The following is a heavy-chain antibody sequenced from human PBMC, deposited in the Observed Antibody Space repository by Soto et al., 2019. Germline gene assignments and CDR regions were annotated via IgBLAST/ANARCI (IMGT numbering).Heavy chain of an antibody. D-gene: IGHD3-9*01. Sequence: EVQLVESGGGLVKPGGSLRLSCAASGFTFSSYSMNWVRQAPGKGLEWVSSISSSSSYIYYADSVKGRFTISRDNAKNSLYLQMNSLRAEDTAVYYCARVGGGGLTGWAGMDVWGQGTTVTVSS. CDR2: ISSSSSYI. CDR1: GFTFSSYS. J-gene: IGHJ6*02. CDR3: ARVGGGGLTGWAGMDV. V-gene: IGHV3-21*01.